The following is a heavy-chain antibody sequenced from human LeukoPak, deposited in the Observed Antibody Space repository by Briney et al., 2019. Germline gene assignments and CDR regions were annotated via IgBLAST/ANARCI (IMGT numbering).Heavy chain of an antibody. Sequence: PSETLSLTCAVYGGSFSGYYWSWIRQPPGKGLEWIGEINHSGSTNYNPSLKSRVTISVDTSKNQFSLKLSSVTAADTAVYYCARTGRAYYGSGSYSFTYYYYMDVWGKGTTVTISS. CDR2: INHSGST. J-gene: IGHJ6*03. V-gene: IGHV4-34*01. D-gene: IGHD3-10*01. CDR1: GGSFSGYY. CDR3: ARTGRAYYGSGSYSFTYYYYMDV.